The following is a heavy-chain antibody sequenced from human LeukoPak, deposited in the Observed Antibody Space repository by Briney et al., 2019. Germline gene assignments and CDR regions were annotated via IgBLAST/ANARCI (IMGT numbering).Heavy chain of an antibody. CDR3: AKDMPDYVWESPTDAFDI. Sequence: GGSLRLSCAASGFTVSSNYMSWVRQAPGKGLEWVSVIYSDGKTDHADSVKGRFTISRDNSKNTLYLQMNSLRAEDTAVYYCAKDMPDYVWESPTDAFDIWGQGSMVTVSS. CDR2: IYSDGKT. D-gene: IGHD3-16*01. V-gene: IGHV3-53*05. CDR1: GFTVSSNY. J-gene: IGHJ3*02.